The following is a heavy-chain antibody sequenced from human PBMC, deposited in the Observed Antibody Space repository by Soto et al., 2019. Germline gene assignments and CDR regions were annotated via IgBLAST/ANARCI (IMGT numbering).Heavy chain of an antibody. CDR3: ARDGYYYVGYDAFDI. CDR2: INAGNGNT. J-gene: IGHJ3*02. D-gene: IGHD3-10*02. CDR1: GYTFTSYA. Sequence: GASVKVSCKASGYTFTSYAMHWVRQAPGQRLEWMGWINAGNGNTKYSQKFQGRVTITRDTSASTAYMELSSLRSEDTAVYYCARDGYYYVGYDAFDIWGQGTMVTVSS. V-gene: IGHV1-3*01.